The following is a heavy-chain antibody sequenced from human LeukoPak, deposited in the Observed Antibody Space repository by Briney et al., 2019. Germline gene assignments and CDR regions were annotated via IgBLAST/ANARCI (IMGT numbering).Heavy chain of an antibody. CDR2: LSGSGGNT. V-gene: IGHV3-23*01. CDR1: GFTFSSYW. D-gene: IGHD6-25*01. CDR3: AKDRRYSTGRGFDY. J-gene: IGHJ4*02. Sequence: GGSLRLSCAASGFTFSSYWMSWVRQAPGKGLEWVSALSGSGGNTFYADSVKGRFTISRDNSKNTLYLQMNSLRDEDTAVYYCAKDRRYSTGRGFDYWGQGTLVTVSS.